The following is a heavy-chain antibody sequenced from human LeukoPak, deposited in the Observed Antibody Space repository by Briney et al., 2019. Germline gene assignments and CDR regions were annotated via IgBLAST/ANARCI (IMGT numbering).Heavy chain of an antibody. CDR1: GFTFSRYW. CDR2: IKQDGSEK. CDR3: AREVPYYYYYMDV. Sequence: PGGSLRLSCAASGFTFSRYWMSWVRQAPGKGLEWVANIKQDGSEKYYVDSVKGRFTISRDNAKNSLYLQMNSLRAEDTAVYYCAREVPYYYYYMDVWGKGTTVTVSS. V-gene: IGHV3-7*01. J-gene: IGHJ6*03.